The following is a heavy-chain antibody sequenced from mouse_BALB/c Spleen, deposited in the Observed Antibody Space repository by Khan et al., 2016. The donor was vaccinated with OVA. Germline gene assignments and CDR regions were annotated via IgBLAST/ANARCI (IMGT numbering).Heavy chain of an antibody. CDR2: INPRDGGT. CDR1: GYTFTSYY. Sequence: VQLQQSGAELVKPGASVKLSCKASGYTFTSYYMYWVKQRPGQGMEWIGGINPRDGGTNFNEKFKSKATLTVDKSSSTAYLQHNSLTSEDSAVYYCTRSGWSAFAYWGQGTLVTVSA. J-gene: IGHJ3*01. CDR3: TRSGWSAFAY. V-gene: IGHV1S81*02. D-gene: IGHD1-1*02.